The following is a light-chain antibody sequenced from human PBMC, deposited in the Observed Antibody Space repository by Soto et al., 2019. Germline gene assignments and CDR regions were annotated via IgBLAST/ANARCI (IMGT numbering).Light chain of an antibody. CDR1: SSDVGSYNL. CDR2: EGS. V-gene: IGLV2-23*01. CDR3: CSYAGSSTLI. J-gene: IGLJ2*01. Sequence: QYVLTQPASVSGSPGQSITISCTGTSSDVGSYNLVSWYQQHPGKAPKLMIYEGSKRPSGVSNRFSGSKSGNTASLTISGLQAEDAADYYCCSYAGSSTLIFGGGTKVTVL.